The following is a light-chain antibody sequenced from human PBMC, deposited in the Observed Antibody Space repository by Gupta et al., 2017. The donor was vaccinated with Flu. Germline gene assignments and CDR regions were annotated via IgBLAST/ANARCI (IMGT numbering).Light chain of an antibody. CDR1: NIGSKS. J-gene: IGLJ1*01. CDR2: NDS. V-gene: IGLV3-21*02. CDR3: QVWDGDSDHHI. Sequence: GQTARITCGGSNIGSKSVHWYQQKPGQAPVLVIYNDSDRPSGVPERFSGSNSGNTATLTIARVEAGDEADYYCQVWDGDSDHHIFGTGTKFTVL.